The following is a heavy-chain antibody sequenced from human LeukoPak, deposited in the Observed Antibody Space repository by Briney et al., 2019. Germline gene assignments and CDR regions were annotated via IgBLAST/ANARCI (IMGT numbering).Heavy chain of an antibody. Sequence: VASVKVSCKASGYTFTSYDINWVRQAPGQGLEWMGWINPNSGGTNYAQKFQGRVTMTRDTSISTAYMELRSLRSDDTAVYYCAILTGPRTGLWFDPWGQGTLVTVSS. J-gene: IGHJ5*02. D-gene: IGHD3-9*01. CDR3: AILTGPRTGLWFDP. V-gene: IGHV1-2*02. CDR2: INPNSGGT. CDR1: GYTFTSYD.